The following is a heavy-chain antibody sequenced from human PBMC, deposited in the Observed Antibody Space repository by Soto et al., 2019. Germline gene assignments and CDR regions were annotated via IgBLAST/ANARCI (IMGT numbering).Heavy chain of an antibody. CDR3: TTDLNQIRFLEWLTGFDY. CDR1: GFTVSSNY. V-gene: IGHV3-15*01. D-gene: IGHD3-3*01. Sequence: PGGSLRLSCAASGFTVSSNYMSWVRQAPGKGLEWVGRIKSKTDGGTTDYAAPVKGRFTISRDDSKNTLYLQMNSLKTEDTAVYYCTTDLNQIRFLEWLTGFDYWGQGTLVTVSS. J-gene: IGHJ4*02. CDR2: IKSKTDGGTT.